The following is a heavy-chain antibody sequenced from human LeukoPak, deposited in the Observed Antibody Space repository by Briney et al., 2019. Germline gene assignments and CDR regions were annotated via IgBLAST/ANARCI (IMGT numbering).Heavy chain of an antibody. V-gene: IGHV3-48*01. J-gene: IGHJ5*02. CDR3: ARDGSRGYWFDP. CDR2: VSSSSSTI. CDR1: GFTFSSYS. D-gene: IGHD3-10*01. Sequence: GGSLRLSCAGSGFTFSSYSMNWVRQAPGKGPEWVSYVSSSSSTIYYAGSVKGRFTISRDNAKNSLYLQMNSLRAEDTAVYYCARDGSRGYWFDPWGQGTLVTVSS.